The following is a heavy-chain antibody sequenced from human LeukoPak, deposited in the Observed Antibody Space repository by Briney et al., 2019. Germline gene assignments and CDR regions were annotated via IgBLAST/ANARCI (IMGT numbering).Heavy chain of an antibody. CDR1: GFTFSSYA. D-gene: IGHD1-14*01. CDR2: ISYDGSNK. V-gene: IGHV3-30*04. Sequence: GRSLRLSCAASGFTFSSYAMRWVRQAPGKGLEWVAVISYDGSNKYYADSVKGRFTISRDKSKNTLYLQMNSLRAEDTAVYYCARGIWEPRPYYFDSWGQGTLVTVSS. CDR3: ARGIWEPRPYYFDS. J-gene: IGHJ4*02.